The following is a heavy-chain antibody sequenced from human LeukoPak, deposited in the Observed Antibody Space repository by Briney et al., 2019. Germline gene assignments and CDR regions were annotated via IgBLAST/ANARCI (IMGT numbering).Heavy chain of an antibody. Sequence: PGGSLRLSCAASGFNFSCSAMHWVRQASGKGLEWVARVRSKDNGYATSDSVSVRGSITISKDNSKDIVYLQMVSLETEVPCDCLCSRTWDSGWYFDLWGRGTLVTVSS. V-gene: IGHV3-73*01. CDR3: SRTWDSGWYFDL. J-gene: IGHJ2*01. D-gene: IGHD1-26*01. CDR2: VRSKDNGYAT. CDR1: GFNFSCSA.